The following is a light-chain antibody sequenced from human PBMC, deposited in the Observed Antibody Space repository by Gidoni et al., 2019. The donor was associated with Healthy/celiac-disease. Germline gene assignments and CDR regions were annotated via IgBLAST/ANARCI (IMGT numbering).Light chain of an antibody. Sequence: DIQMTQSPSTLSASVGDRVTITCRASQSISSWLAWYQQKPGKAPKLLIYDASSLESGVPSRFSGSGSGTEFTLTIISLQPDDFATYYCQQYNSYPLTFGGXTKVEIK. CDR3: QQYNSYPLT. J-gene: IGKJ4*01. CDR2: DAS. V-gene: IGKV1-5*01. CDR1: QSISSW.